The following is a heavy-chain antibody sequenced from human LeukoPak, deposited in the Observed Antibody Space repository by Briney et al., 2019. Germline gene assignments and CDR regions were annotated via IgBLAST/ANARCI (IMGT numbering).Heavy chain of an antibody. CDR2: IYYSGST. V-gene: IGHV4-39*07. CDR3: ARPDYYGSGSYGDI. Sequence: PSETLSLTCTVSNGSISNRAYYWGWIRQPPGQGLEWIGTIYYSGSTYYNPSLKSRVTVSVDTSNNQFSLELNSVTAADTAVYYCARPDYYGSGSYGDIWGQGTMVTVSS. J-gene: IGHJ3*02. D-gene: IGHD3-10*01. CDR1: NGSISNRAYY.